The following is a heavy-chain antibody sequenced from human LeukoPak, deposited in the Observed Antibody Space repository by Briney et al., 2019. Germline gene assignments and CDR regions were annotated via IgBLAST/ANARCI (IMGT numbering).Heavy chain of an antibody. CDR1: GGSISSSSYY. CDR3: ARVVYCSGGSCYTPSAFDI. Sequence: SETLSLTCTVSGGSISSSSYYWGWIRQPPGKGLEWIGSIYYSGSTYYNPSLKSRVTISVDTSKNQFSLKLSSVTAADTAVYYCARVVYCSGGSCYTPSAFDIWGQGTMVTVSS. CDR2: IYYSGST. J-gene: IGHJ3*02. V-gene: IGHV4-39*07. D-gene: IGHD2-15*01.